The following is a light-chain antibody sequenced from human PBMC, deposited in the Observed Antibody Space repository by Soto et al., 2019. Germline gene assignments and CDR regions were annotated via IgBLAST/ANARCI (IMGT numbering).Light chain of an antibody. CDR3: RQHGRLPGE. CDR1: QSVSSSY. J-gene: IGKJ1*01. CDR2: GAS. V-gene: IGKV3-20*01. Sequence: EIVLTQSPGTLSLSRGERATLSCRASQSVSSSYLAWYQQKPGQAPRLLIYGASSRATGIPDRFSGSGSGTDLAVTSSGMECKGLVVYSSRQHGRLPGEFGEGTKVDIK.